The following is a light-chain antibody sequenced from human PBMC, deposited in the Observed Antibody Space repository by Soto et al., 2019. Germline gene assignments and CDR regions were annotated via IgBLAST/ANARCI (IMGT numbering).Light chain of an antibody. Sequence: DIQMTQSPSSLSASLADRVTITCRASQSISSYLNWYQQKPGKAPKLLIYAASSLQSGIPSRFSGSGSGTDFTLTISSLQPEDFATYYCQQSYSTPITFGQGTRLEN. V-gene: IGKV1-39*01. J-gene: IGKJ5*01. CDR1: QSISSY. CDR3: QQSYSTPIT. CDR2: AAS.